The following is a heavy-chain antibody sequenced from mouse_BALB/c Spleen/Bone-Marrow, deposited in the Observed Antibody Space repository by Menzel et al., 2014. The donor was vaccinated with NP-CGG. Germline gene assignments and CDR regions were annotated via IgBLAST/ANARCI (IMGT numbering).Heavy chain of an antibody. CDR2: ISSGGSYT. V-gene: IGHV5-9-4*01. Sequence: HLADTGGGFVQPGGSLKLSCAASGFTFSSYAMSWVRQSPEKRLEGVAEISSGGSYTYYPETVTGRFTISRDNAKNTLYLEMSSLRSEDTAMYYCAREGYDGQMDYWGQGALVAISS. CDR1: GFTFSSYA. CDR3: AREGYDGQMDY. J-gene: IGHJ4*01. D-gene: IGHD2-2*01.